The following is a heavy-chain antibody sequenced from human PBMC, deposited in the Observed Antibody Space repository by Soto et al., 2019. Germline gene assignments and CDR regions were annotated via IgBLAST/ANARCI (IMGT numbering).Heavy chain of an antibody. CDR1: GFTFSSYG. CDR2: LYDVDGT. J-gene: IGHJ3*02. D-gene: IGHD4-4*01. V-gene: IGHV3-53*01. CDR3: ATWHLQEHAYDI. Sequence: GGSLRLSCAASGFTFSSYGMHWVRQAPGKGLEWVSALYDVDGTFYADSVKGRFTTSGDSSRTIVYLQMNSLRPDDTAVYYCATWHLQEHAYDIWGQGTAVTVSS.